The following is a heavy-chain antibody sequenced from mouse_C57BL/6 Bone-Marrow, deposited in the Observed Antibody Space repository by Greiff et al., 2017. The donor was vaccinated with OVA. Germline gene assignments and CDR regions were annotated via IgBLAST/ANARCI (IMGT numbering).Heavy chain of an antibody. Sequence: EVKLVASGGGLVKPGGSLKLSCAASGFTFSSYAMSWVRQTPEKRLEWVATISDGGSYTYYPDNVQGRFTVSRDNAKNNLYLQMSQLKSVDTAMYYCARSASPYSSNCPFADWGQGTLVTVSA. CDR1: GFTFSSYA. V-gene: IGHV5-4*03. CDR3: ARSASPYSSNCPFAD. J-gene: IGHJ3*01. D-gene: IGHD2-5*01. CDR2: ISDGGSYT.